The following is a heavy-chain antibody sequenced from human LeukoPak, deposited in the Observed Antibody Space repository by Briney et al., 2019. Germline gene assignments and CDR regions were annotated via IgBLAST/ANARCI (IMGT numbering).Heavy chain of an antibody. CDR3: ARGGVLWFGELSGY. D-gene: IGHD3-10*01. J-gene: IGHJ4*02. CDR1: GFTFSSFA. CDR2: IRSNGAST. Sequence: GGPLRLSCAASGFTFSSFAMHWVRQAPGKRLEYVSVIRSNGASTNYANSVKGRFTISRDNSKNTLYLQMGSLRAEDMAVYYCARGGVLWFGELSGYWGQGTLVTVSS. V-gene: IGHV3-64*01.